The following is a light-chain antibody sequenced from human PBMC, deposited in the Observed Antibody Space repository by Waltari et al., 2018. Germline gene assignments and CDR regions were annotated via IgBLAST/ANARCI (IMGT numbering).Light chain of an antibody. CDR3: QAWDSSNYVV. CDR1: KLGDKH. CDR2: QDT. Sequence: SYELTQPPSVSVSPGQTASITCSGDKLGDKHASWYRQKPGQSPVLVIYQDTKRPSGIPERFSGSNSGSTATLTISGTQALDEADYYCQAWDSSNYVVFGGGTKLTVL. J-gene: IGLJ2*01. V-gene: IGLV3-1*01.